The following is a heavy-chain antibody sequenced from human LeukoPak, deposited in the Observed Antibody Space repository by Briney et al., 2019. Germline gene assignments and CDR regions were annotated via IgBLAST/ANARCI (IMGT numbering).Heavy chain of an antibody. D-gene: IGHD3-16*01. Sequence: SETLSLTCAVYGGSFSGYYWSWIRQPPGKGPEWIGEINHSGSTNYNPSLKSRVTISVDTSKNQFSLKLSSVTAADTAVYYCARDYDYVWGSLAFDIWGQGTMVTVSS. CDR2: INHSGST. V-gene: IGHV4-34*01. CDR1: GGSFSGYY. CDR3: ARDYDYVWGSLAFDI. J-gene: IGHJ3*02.